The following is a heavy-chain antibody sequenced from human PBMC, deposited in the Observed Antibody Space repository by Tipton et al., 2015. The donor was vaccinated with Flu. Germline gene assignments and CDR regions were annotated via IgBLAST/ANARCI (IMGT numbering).Heavy chain of an antibody. CDR2: IYYSGST. CDR1: GGSISSGGYY. CDR3: AREGDYYDSSGPISLFYY. Sequence: TLSLTCTVSGGSISSGGYYWSWIRQHPGKGLEWIGYIYYSGSTYYNPSLKSRVTISVDTSKNQFSLKLSSVTAADTAVYYCAREGDYYDSSGPISLFYYWGRGTLDTVSS. D-gene: IGHD3-22*01. J-gene: IGHJ4*01. V-gene: IGHV4-31*03.